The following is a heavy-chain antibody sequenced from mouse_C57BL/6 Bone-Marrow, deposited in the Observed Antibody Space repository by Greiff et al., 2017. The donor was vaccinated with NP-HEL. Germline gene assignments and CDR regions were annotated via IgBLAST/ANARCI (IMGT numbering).Heavy chain of an antibody. Sequence: QVQLKESGAELVRPGTSVKVSCKASGYAFTNYLIEWVKQRPGQGLEWIGVINPGSGGTNYNEKFKGKATLTADKSSSTAYMQLSSLTSEDSAVYFCARYDYGNFWFAYWGQGTLVTVSA. CDR2: INPGSGGT. D-gene: IGHD2-1*01. V-gene: IGHV1-54*01. CDR3: ARYDYGNFWFAY. J-gene: IGHJ3*01. CDR1: GYAFTNYL.